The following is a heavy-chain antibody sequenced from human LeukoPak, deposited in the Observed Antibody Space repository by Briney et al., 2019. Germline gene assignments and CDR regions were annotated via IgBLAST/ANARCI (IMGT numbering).Heavy chain of an antibody. Sequence: NASETLSLTCTVSGGSISSYYWSWIRQPPGKGLEWIGYIYYSGSTNYNPSLKSRVTISVDTSKNQFSLKLSSVTAADTAVYYCARAAYSGSYHSDYWGQGTLVTVSS. V-gene: IGHV4-59*01. CDR1: GGSISSYY. CDR2: IYYSGST. D-gene: IGHD1-26*01. CDR3: ARAAYSGSYHSDY. J-gene: IGHJ4*02.